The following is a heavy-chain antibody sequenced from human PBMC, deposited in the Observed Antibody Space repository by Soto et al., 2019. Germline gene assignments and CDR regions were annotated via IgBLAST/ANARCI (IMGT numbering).Heavy chain of an antibody. CDR2: ISYDGSNK. J-gene: IGHJ3*02. CDR3: ATRADYRSDSPVGHDAFDI. Sequence: GGSLRLSCAASGFTFSSYGMHWVRQAPGKGLEWVAFISYDGSNKFYTDSVKGRFTILRDNSKNTMYLEMSSLRPEDTAVYFCATRADYRSDSPVGHDAFDIWGQGTMVTVSS. D-gene: IGHD3-16*02. CDR1: GFTFSSYG. V-gene: IGHV3-30*03.